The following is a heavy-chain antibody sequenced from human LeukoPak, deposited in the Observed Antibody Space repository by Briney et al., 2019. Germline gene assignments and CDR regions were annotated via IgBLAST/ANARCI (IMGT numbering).Heavy chain of an antibody. J-gene: IGHJ3*02. D-gene: IGHD5-12*01. CDR3: ARERVYSGYDIDAFDI. CDR1: GYTFTGYY. CDR2: INPNSGGT. Sequence: ASVKVSCKASGYTFTGYYMHWVRQAPGQGLEWMGWINPNSGGTNYAQKFQGRVTMTRDTSISTAYMELSRLRSDDTAVYYCARERVYSGYDIDAFDIWGQGTMVTVSS. V-gene: IGHV1-2*02.